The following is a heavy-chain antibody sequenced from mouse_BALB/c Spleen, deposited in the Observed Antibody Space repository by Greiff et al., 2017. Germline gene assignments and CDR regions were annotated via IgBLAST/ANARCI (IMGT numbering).Heavy chain of an antibody. CDR2: ISSGGSYT. V-gene: IGHV5-6*01. CDR3: ARQGYYGNYYAMDY. Sequence: EVHLVESGGDLVKPGGSLKLSCAASGFTFSSYGMSWVRQTPGKRLEWVATISSGGSYTYYPDSVKGRFTISRDNAKNTLYLQMSSLKSEDTAMYYCARQGYYGNYYAMDYWGQGTSVTVSA. D-gene: IGHD2-1*01. J-gene: IGHJ4*01. CDR1: GFTFSSYG.